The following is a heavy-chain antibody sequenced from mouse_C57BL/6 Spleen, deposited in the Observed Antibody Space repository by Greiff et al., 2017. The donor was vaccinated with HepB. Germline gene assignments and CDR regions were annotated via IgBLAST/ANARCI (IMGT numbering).Heavy chain of an antibody. V-gene: IGHV1-26*01. CDR1: GYTFTDYY. J-gene: IGHJ3*01. Sequence: VQLQQSGPELVKPGASVKISCKASGYTFTDYYMNWVKQSHGKSLEWIGDINPNNGGTSYNQKFKGKATLTVDKSSSTAYMELRSLTSEDSAVYYCARGYDWTWFAYWGQGTLVTVSA. D-gene: IGHD2-2*01. CDR3: ARGYDWTWFAY. CDR2: INPNNGGT.